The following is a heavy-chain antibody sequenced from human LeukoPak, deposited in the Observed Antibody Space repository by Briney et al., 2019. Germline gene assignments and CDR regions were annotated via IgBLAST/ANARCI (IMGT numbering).Heavy chain of an antibody. Sequence: GGSLRLSCAASGFTFSAFWMHWVRQAPGKGLVWVSRINSDDSRTTYADSVKGRFTVSRDYAKNTLFLQMNNLRTEDTALYFCATARNFRFEYWGQGSLVIVSA. CDR1: GFTFSAFW. CDR2: INSDDSRT. J-gene: IGHJ4*02. CDR3: ATARNFRFEY. D-gene: IGHD1-7*01. V-gene: IGHV3-74*01.